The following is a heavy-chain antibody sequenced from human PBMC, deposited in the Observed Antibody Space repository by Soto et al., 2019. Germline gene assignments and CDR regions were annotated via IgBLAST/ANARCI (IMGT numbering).Heavy chain of an antibody. Sequence: SLTCTVSGGSISSGGYSWTWIRQHPGKGLEWIGYIYYSGSTYFNPSLKSRLNISIDTSRNQFSLKLSSVTAADTAIYYCAREAATRIERKLHSWGPGTMLAIYS. CDR3: AREAATRIERKLHS. J-gene: IGHJ4*02. CDR1: GGSISSGGYS. V-gene: IGHV4-31*03. CDR2: IYYSGST. D-gene: IGHD6-6*01.